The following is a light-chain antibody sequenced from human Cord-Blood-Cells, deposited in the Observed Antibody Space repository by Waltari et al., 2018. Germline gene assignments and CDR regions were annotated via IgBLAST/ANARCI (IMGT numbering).Light chain of an antibody. J-gene: IGLJ2*01. CDR1: SSDVGGYNY. CDR3: SSYTSSSTLV. Sequence: QSALTQPASVSGSPGQSITISCTGTSSDVGGYNYVSWYQQHPGKAPKLMIYDVSNRPSCVSKRFSVSKSGNTASLTISELQAEDEADYYCSSYTSSSTLVFGGGTNLTVL. CDR2: DVS. V-gene: IGLV2-14*01.